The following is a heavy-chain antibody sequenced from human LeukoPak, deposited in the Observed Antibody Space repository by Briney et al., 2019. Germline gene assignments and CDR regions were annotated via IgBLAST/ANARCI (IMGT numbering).Heavy chain of an antibody. CDR1: GFPFSTYA. CDR3: AREPYFPFGVVTYYFDY. V-gene: IGHV3-23*01. D-gene: IGHD3-3*01. CDR2: ITGSGGFT. J-gene: IGHJ4*02. Sequence: GGSLRLSCAASGFPFSTYAMNWVRQAPGKGLEWVSVITGSGGFTQYADSVKGRFTISRDNSKNTVYLQMNSLRAEDTAVYYWAREPYFPFGVVTYYFDYWGQGTLVTVSS.